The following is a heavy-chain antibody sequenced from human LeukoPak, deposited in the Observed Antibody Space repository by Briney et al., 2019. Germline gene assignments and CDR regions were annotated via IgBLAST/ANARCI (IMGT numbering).Heavy chain of an antibody. CDR2: IYYSGST. CDR1: GGSISSYY. Sequence: SETLSLTCTVSGGSISSYYWSWIRQPPGKGLEWIGYIYYSGSTNYNPSLKSRVTISVDTSKNQFSLKLSSVTAADTAVYYCARERQPAAGYSGAFDIWGQGTMVTVSS. J-gene: IGHJ3*02. V-gene: IGHV4-59*01. CDR3: ARERQPAAGYSGAFDI. D-gene: IGHD3-10*01.